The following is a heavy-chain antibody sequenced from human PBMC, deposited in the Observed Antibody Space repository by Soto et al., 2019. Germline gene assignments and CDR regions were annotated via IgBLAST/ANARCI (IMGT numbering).Heavy chain of an antibody. Sequence: GGSLRLSCAASGFTFSDYPMSWVRQAPGKGLEWVSAISGCGVSTFYADSVKGRFIISRYNSKNTLYLQMNSLRAEDTAVYYCARLRVVGGAFDIWGQGTMVTVSS. CDR2: ISGCGVST. CDR3: ARLRVVGGAFDI. D-gene: IGHD1-26*01. V-gene: IGHV3-23*01. J-gene: IGHJ3*02. CDR1: GFTFSDYP.